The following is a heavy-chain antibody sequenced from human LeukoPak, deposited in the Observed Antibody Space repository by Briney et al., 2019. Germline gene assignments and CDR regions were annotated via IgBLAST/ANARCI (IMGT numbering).Heavy chain of an antibody. Sequence: ASVKVSCKTSGYTFTNLDINWLRQAPGQGLEWMGWMSPNSGDTGYAQKFQGRVSMTRDTSISTAYMELSSLRSDDTAVYYCARDDPPYGDFNYWGQGTLVTVSS. CDR2: MSPNSGDT. D-gene: IGHD4-17*01. CDR1: GYTFTNLD. V-gene: IGHV1-8*01. J-gene: IGHJ4*02. CDR3: ARDDPPYGDFNY.